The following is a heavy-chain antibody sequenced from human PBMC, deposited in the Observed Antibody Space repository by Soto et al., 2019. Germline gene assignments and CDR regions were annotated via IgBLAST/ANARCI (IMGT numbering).Heavy chain of an antibody. D-gene: IGHD1-26*01. CDR1: GYTFTSYG. CDR3: ARDPGGWIVGAPGHFDI. J-gene: IGHJ3*02. V-gene: IGHV1-18*01. Sequence: ASVKVSCKASGYTFTSYGISWVRQAPGQGLEWMGWISAYNGNTNYAQKLQGRVTMTTDTSTSTAYMELRSLRSDDTAVYYCARDPGGWIVGAPGHFDIWGQGTMVTVSS. CDR2: ISAYNGNT.